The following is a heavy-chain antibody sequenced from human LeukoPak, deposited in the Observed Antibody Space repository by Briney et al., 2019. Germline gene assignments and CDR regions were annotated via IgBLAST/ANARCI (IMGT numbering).Heavy chain of an antibody. Sequence: SVKVSCKASGGTFSSYAIRWVRQAPGQGLEWMGRIIPIFGTANYAQKFQGRVTITTDESTSTAYMELSSLRSEDTAVYYCARSDIVATITDWFDPWGQGTLVTVSS. V-gene: IGHV1-69*05. CDR2: IIPIFGTA. J-gene: IGHJ5*02. D-gene: IGHD5-12*01. CDR3: ARSDIVATITDWFDP. CDR1: GGTFSSYA.